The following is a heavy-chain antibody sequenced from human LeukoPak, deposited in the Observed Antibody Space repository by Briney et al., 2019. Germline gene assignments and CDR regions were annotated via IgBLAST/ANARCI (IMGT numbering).Heavy chain of an antibody. D-gene: IGHD3-10*01. J-gene: IGHJ4*02. V-gene: IGHV4-59*13. Sequence: PSETLSLTCTVSGGSISSYYWSWILQPPGKGLEWIGYIYYSGSSNYNPSLKSRVTISVDTSKNQFSLKLSSVTAADTAVYYCARGGDYYGSGRPFDYWGQGTLVTVSS. CDR2: IYYSGSS. CDR1: GGSISSYY. CDR3: ARGGDYYGSGRPFDY.